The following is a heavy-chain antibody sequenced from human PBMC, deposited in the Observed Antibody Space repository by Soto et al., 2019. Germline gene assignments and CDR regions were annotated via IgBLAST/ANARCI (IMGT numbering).Heavy chain of an antibody. CDR3: AKSLTVTPDPEYFQH. CDR2: ISGSGGST. D-gene: IGHD4-17*01. Sequence: EVQLLESGGGLVQPGGSLRLSCAASGFTFSSYAMSWVRQAPGKGLEWVSAISGSGGSTYYADSVKGRFTISRDNSKNTLYLQMNSLRAEDTAGYYGAKSLTVTPDPEYFQHWGQGTLVTVSS. V-gene: IGHV3-23*01. J-gene: IGHJ1*01. CDR1: GFTFSSYA.